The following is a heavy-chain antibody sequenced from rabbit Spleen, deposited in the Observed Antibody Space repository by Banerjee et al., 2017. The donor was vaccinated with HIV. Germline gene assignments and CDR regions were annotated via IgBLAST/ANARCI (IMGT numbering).Heavy chain of an antibody. CDR2: INVGSSGRT. J-gene: IGHJ4*01. V-gene: IGHV1S45*01. CDR1: GIDFSGNSY. D-gene: IGHD1-1*01. CDR3: ARDLSDAISGNFDL. Sequence: QEQLVESGGGLVKPEGSLTLTCTASGIDFSGNSYMCWVRQAPGKGLEWIACINVGSSGRTDYANWAKGRFTISKTSSTTVTLQMTSLTAADTATYFCARDLSDAISGNFDLWGQGTLVTVS.